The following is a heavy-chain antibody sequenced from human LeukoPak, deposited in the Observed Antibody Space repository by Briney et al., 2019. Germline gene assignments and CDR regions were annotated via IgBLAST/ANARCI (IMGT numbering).Heavy chain of an antibody. CDR3: ARRGGYYDSSGYFL. J-gene: IGHJ4*02. CDR2: ISSSGSTI. V-gene: IGHV3-48*03. CDR1: GFTFSSYE. D-gene: IGHD3-22*01. Sequence: GGSLRLSCAASGFTFSSYEMNWVRQAPGKGLEWVSYISSSGSTIYYADSVKGRFTISRDNAKNSLYLQMNSLRAEDTAVYYCARRGGYYDSSGYFLWGQGTPVTVSS.